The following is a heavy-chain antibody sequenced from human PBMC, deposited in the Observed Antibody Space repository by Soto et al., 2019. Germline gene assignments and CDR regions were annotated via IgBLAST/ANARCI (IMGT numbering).Heavy chain of an antibody. V-gene: IGHV4-31*03. CDR1: GGSISSGGYY. CDR3: ARDRGSLQFWYGMDV. J-gene: IGHJ6*02. D-gene: IGHD3-3*01. CDR2: IYYSGST. Sequence: SETLSLTCTVSGGSISSGGYYSSWIRQHPGKGLEWIGYIYYSGSTYYNPSLKSRVTISVDTSKNQFSLKLSSVTAVNTSVYDCARDRGSLQFWYGMDVWGQGTTVTVSS.